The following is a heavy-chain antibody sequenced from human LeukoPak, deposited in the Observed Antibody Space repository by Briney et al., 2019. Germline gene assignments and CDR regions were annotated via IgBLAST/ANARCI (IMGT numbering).Heavy chain of an antibody. V-gene: IGHV1-69*01. CDR1: GGTFSSYA. J-gene: IGHJ4*02. D-gene: IGHD6-13*01. CDR2: IIPIFGTA. Sequence: ASVKVSCKASGGTFSSYAISWVRQAPGQGLEWMGGIIPIFGTANYAQKFQGRVTITADESTSTAYMELSSLRSEDTAVYYCAREAAADPYLFDYWGQGTLVTVSS. CDR3: AREAAADPYLFDY.